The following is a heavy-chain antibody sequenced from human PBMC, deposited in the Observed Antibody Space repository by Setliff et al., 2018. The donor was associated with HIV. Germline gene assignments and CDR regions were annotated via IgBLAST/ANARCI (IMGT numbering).Heavy chain of an antibody. Sequence: SVKVSCKASGDTFSNYAISWVRQAPGQGLEWMGGIIPIFGTANYAQKFEGRVTITAGKSTSTAYMELSSLRSEDTAVYYCARDRSNYVGLDAFDIWGQGTMVTVSS. D-gene: IGHD4-4*01. CDR3: ARDRSNYVGLDAFDI. CDR2: IIPIFGTA. J-gene: IGHJ3*02. V-gene: IGHV1-69*06. CDR1: GDTFSNYA.